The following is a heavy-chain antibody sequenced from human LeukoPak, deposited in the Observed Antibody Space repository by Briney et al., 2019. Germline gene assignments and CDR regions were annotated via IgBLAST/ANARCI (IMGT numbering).Heavy chain of an antibody. Sequence: GGSLRLSCAASGFTVSSNYMSWVRQAPGKGLKWVSVIYSGGSTYYADSVKGRFTISRDNSKNTLYLQMNSLRAEDTAVYYCATQPYGDYEEWGQGTLVTVSS. D-gene: IGHD4-17*01. CDR1: GFTVSSNY. V-gene: IGHV3-53*01. CDR3: ATQPYGDYEE. CDR2: IYSGGST. J-gene: IGHJ4*02.